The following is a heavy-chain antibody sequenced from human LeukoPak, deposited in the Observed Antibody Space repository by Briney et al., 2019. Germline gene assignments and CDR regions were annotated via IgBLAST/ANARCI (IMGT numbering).Heavy chain of an antibody. CDR2: ISTSGSRI. CDR1: RFTFSTYS. J-gene: IGHJ4*02. V-gene: IGHV3-48*04. D-gene: IGHD2-8*01. Sequence: PGGSLRLSCAASRFTFSTYSMNWVRQTPGRGLEWVSYISTSGSRIDYADSVKGRFTISRDNAKNSLYLQMNSLRAEDTAVYYCARMYYVSSGRGAPFDSWGQGTLVTVSS. CDR3: ARMYYVSSGRGAPFDS.